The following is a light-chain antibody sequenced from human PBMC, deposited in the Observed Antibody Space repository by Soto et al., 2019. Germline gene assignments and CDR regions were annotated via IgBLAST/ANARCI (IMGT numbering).Light chain of an antibody. CDR1: SSDVGGYNY. V-gene: IGLV2-14*01. CDR3: SSYTSSSTVV. Sequence: QSALTQPASVSGSPGQWITISCTGTSSDVGGYNYVSWYQQHPGKAPKLMIYDVSNRPSGVSNRFSGSKSGNTASLTISGLKAEDEAYYYCSSYTSSSTVVFGGGTQLTVL. J-gene: IGLJ2*01. CDR2: DVS.